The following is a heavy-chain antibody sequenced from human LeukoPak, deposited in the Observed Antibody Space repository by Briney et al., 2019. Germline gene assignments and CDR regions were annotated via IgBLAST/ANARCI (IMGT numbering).Heavy chain of an antibody. CDR2: ISSSSSSYI. J-gene: IGHJ4*02. D-gene: IGHD3-10*01. V-gene: IGHV3-21*01. CDR3: ARDRGGSGWYYGGPYYFDY. Sequence: PGGSLRLSCAASGFTFSSYSMNWVRQAPGKGLEWVSSISSSSSSYIYYADSVKGRFTISRDNAKNSLYLQMNSLRAEDTAVYYCARDRGGSGWYYGGPYYFDYWGQGTLVTVSS. CDR1: GFTFSSYS.